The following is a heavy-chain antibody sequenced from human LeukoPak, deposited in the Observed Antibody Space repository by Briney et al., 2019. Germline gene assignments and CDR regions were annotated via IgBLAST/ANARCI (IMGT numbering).Heavy chain of an antibody. Sequence: GSLRLSCAASGFTFDDYGMSWVRQAPGKGLEWVSGINWNGGSTGYADSVKGRFTISRDNAKNSLYLQMNSLRAEDTALYYCARPRSEGYSYGHDDFDIWGQGTMVTVSS. D-gene: IGHD5-18*01. CDR1: GFTFDDYG. J-gene: IGHJ3*02. CDR2: INWNGGST. V-gene: IGHV3-20*04. CDR3: ARPRSEGYSYGHDDFDI.